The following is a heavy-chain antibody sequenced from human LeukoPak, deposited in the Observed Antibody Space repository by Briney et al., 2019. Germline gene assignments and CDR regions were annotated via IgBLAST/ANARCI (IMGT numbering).Heavy chain of an antibody. CDR3: ARGYCSSTSCYLYYGMDV. D-gene: IGHD2-2*01. Sequence: SETLSLTCTVSGGSISSSSYYWGWIRQPPGKGLEWIGSIYYSGSTYYNPSLKSRVTISVDTSKNQFSLKLSSVTAADTAVYYCARGYCSSTSCYLYYGMDVWGQGTTVTVSS. CDR1: GGSISSSSYY. CDR2: IYYSGST. V-gene: IGHV4-39*01. J-gene: IGHJ6*02.